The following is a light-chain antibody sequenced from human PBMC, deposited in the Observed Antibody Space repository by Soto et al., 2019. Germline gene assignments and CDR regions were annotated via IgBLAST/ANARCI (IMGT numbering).Light chain of an antibody. V-gene: IGKV3-20*01. CDR1: PPLDTPY. J-gene: IGKJ2*01. Sequence: EIELTQSPGTLSVSPWETVTLACRGSPPLDTPYMAWFQAKACLPPRMLIHPSSLRLPGVADRFSGSWSGSDLSLTIRGVEADDSEVYYCQQYSRTPFTFGQGTNLEIK. CDR2: PSS. CDR3: QQYSRTPFT.